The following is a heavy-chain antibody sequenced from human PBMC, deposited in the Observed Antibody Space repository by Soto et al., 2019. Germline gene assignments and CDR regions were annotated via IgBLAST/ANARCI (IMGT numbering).Heavy chain of an antibody. J-gene: IGHJ4*02. V-gene: IGHV3-33*01. Sequence: LRLSCAASGFTFSSYGMHWVRQAPGKGLEWVAVIWYDGSNKYYADSVKGRFTISRDNSKNTLYLQMNSLRAEDTAVYYCARVREYCSSTSCYGGIDYWGQGTLVTVSS. D-gene: IGHD2-2*01. CDR3: ARVREYCSSTSCYGGIDY. CDR2: IWYDGSNK. CDR1: GFTFSSYG.